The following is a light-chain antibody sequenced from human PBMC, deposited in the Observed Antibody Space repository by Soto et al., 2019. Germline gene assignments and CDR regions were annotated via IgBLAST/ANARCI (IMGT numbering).Light chain of an antibody. CDR3: QQYNDFHT. Sequence: DIQMTQSPSTLSASVGDRVTITCRASQSIGRWLAWYQQKPGKAPKLLIYKAYSLESGVPSRFSGSGSETEFTLTISSLQPYDFATYYCQQYNDFHTFGQGTKLETK. J-gene: IGKJ2*01. CDR2: KAY. CDR1: QSIGRW. V-gene: IGKV1-5*03.